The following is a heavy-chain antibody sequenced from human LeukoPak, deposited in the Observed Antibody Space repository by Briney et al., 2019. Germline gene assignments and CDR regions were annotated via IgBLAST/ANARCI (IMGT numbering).Heavy chain of an antibody. D-gene: IGHD4-17*01. J-gene: IGHJ3*02. CDR1: GYTFTGHF. Sequence: ASGKVSCKAAGYTFTGHFMHWGRQAPGLGLGWMGWINPNSGGTNYAQRFQGRVTLTRDTSISTAYMELNSLRSDDAAFYSCATARASFGDYDYSAFDIWGQGTMVTISS. V-gene: IGHV1-2*02. CDR3: ATARASFGDYDYSAFDI. CDR2: INPNSGGT.